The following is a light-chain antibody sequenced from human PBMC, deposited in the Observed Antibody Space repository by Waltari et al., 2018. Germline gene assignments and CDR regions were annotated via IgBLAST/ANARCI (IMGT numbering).Light chain of an antibody. CDR2: DAS. CDR3: QQYNSYSPCT. V-gene: IGKV1-5*01. Sequence: DIQMTQSPSTLSASVGDRVTITCRASQSISSWLAWYQQKPGKAPKLLIYDASSLESGVPSRFSGSGSGTEFTLTISSLQPDDFATYYCQQYNSYSPCTFGQGT. J-gene: IGKJ2*02. CDR1: QSISSW.